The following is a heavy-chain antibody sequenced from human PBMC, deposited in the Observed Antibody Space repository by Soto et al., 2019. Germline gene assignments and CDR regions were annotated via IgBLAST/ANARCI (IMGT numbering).Heavy chain of an antibody. CDR1: GYTFIGYY. V-gene: IGHV1-2*02. J-gene: IGHJ6*01. CDR3: AREAAAGVPEGPHNPGKCMDG. D-gene: IGHD1-1*01. Sequence: ASVKVSCKACGYTFIGYYIHWVGQAPGRGREWMGWINPDSGGTNYAQKFQGRVTMTRDTSISTAYMELTRLTSDDTAVYYCAREAAAGVPEGPHNPGKCMDGWRQGTTVTVSS. CDR2: INPDSGGT.